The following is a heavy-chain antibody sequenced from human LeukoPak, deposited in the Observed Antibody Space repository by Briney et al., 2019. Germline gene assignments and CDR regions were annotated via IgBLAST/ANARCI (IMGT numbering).Heavy chain of an antibody. CDR2: INQDGSKE. Sequence: GGSLRLSCTASGFIFSNYSMTWVRQAPGKGLEWVAQINQDGSKEYYIDSVKARFSISRDNARNSLSLQMNSLRAEDTAVYYCVRDGGVSGYDLLDYWGQGTLVTVSS. CDR3: VRDGGVSGYDLLDY. CDR1: GFIFSNYS. D-gene: IGHD5-12*01. J-gene: IGHJ4*02. V-gene: IGHV3-7*01.